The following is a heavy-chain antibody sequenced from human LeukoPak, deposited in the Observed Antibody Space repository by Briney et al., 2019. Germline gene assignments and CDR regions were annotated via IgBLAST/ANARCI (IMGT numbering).Heavy chain of an antibody. Sequence: ASVKVSCKASGYTFSDYYMHWVRQAPAQGLEWMAWISPDSVEKKYAQKFQGRFTMTRDTSISTAYMELSRLTSDDTAVYYCARKRGVGVDTNAFDIWGQGTMVTVSS. CDR2: ISPDSVEK. D-gene: IGHD1-26*01. J-gene: IGHJ3*02. V-gene: IGHV1-2*02. CDR3: ARKRGVGVDTNAFDI. CDR1: GYTFSDYY.